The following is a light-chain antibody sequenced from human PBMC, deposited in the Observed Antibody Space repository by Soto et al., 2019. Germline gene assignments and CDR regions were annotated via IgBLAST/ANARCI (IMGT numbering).Light chain of an antibody. Sequence: QSALTQPRSVSGSPGQSVTISCTGTSSDVGGYNYVSWYQQHPGKAPKVMIYDVSKRPSGVPDRFSGSKSGNTASLTISGVQAEDEADYYCCSYAATYVVFGGGPKATVL. CDR3: CSYAATYVV. CDR1: SSDVGGYNY. V-gene: IGLV2-11*01. CDR2: DVS. J-gene: IGLJ2*01.